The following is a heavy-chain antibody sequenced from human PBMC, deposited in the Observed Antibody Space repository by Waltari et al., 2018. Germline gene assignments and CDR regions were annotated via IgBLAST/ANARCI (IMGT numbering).Heavy chain of an antibody. CDR3: AKTGRGDHADY. Sequence: QVQLVESGGGVVQPGRSLRLSCAASGFTFSSYGMHWVRQAPGKGLEGGGVIWYDGSNKYYADSVKGRFTISRENSKNTLYLQMNSLRAEDTAMYYWAKTGRGDHADYWGQGTLVTVSS. V-gene: IGHV3-30*18. J-gene: IGHJ4*02. D-gene: IGHD2-21*02. CDR1: GFTFSSYG. CDR2: IWYDGSNK.